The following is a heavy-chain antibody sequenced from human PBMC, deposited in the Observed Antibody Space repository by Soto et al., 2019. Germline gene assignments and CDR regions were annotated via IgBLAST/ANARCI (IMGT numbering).Heavy chain of an antibody. CDR2: ISSSSSYI. Sequence: GGSLRLSCAASGFTFSSYSMNWVRQAPGKGLEWVSSISSSSSYIYYADSVKGRFTISRDNAKNSLYLQMNSLRAEDTAVYYCARGGGEVTTRYYYYGMYVWGQGTTVTVSS. V-gene: IGHV3-21*01. D-gene: IGHD4-4*01. CDR1: GFTFSSYS. J-gene: IGHJ6*02. CDR3: ARGGGEVTTRYYYYGMYV.